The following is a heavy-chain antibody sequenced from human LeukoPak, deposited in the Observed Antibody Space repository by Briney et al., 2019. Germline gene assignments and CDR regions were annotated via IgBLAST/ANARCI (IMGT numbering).Heavy chain of an antibody. CDR2: RYYSGST. J-gene: IGHJ1*01. V-gene: IGHV4-59*01. Sequence: SETLSLTCSVSGGSISSYYWTWIRQPPGKGLEWIGYRYYSGSTTYNPSLESRVTISVDTSKSQFSLKLISVTAADTAIYYCARVRGDFETDWGQGTLVTVSS. CDR3: ARVRGDFETD. CDR1: GGSISSYY. D-gene: IGHD3-16*01.